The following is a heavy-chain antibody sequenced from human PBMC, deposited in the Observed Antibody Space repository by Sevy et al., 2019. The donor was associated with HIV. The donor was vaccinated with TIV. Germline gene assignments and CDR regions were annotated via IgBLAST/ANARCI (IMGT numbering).Heavy chain of an antibody. J-gene: IGHJ6*02. D-gene: IGHD3-3*01. Sequence: SETLSLTCTVSGGSISSYYWSWIRQPPGKGLEWIGYIYYSGSTNYNPSLKSRVTISVDQSKNQFSLKLSPVTAADTAVYYFARVSAEYAIFARDYYYGMDVWGQGTTVTVSS. V-gene: IGHV4-59*01. CDR3: ARVSAEYAIFARDYYYGMDV. CDR1: GGSISSYY. CDR2: IYYSGST.